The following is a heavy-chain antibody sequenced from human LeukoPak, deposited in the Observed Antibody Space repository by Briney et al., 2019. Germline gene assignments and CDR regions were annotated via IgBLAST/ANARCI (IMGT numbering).Heavy chain of an antibody. CDR2: IWYDGSNK. V-gene: IGHV3-33*01. CDR1: GFTFSSYG. Sequence: PGRSLRLSCAASGFTFSSYGMHWVRQAPGKGLEWVAVIWYDGSNKYYADSVKGRFTISRDNSKNTLYLQMNSLRAEDTAVYYCARVAKLMAYYHGMDVWGQGTTVTVSS. D-gene: IGHD2-8*01. CDR3: ARVAKLMAYYHGMDV. J-gene: IGHJ6*02.